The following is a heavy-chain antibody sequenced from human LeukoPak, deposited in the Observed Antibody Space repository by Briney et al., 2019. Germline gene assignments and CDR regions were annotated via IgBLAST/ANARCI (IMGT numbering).Heavy chain of an antibody. CDR2: IYYSGST. CDR3: ARGGDYGYNHFDY. J-gene: IGHJ4*02. Sequence: SETLSLTCTVSGGSISSGGYYWSWIRQHPGKGLEWIGYIYYSGSTYYNPSLKSRVTISVDTSKNQFSLKLGSVTAADTAVYYCARGGDYGYNHFDYWGQGTLVTVSS. D-gene: IGHD5-24*01. V-gene: IGHV4-31*03. CDR1: GGSISSGGYY.